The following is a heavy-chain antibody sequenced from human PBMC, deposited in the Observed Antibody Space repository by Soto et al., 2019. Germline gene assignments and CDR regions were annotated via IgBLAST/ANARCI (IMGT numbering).Heavy chain of an antibody. Sequence: EVQLVESGGGVVQPGGSLRLSCAASGFTFSSYSMTWVRQAPGKGLEWVANIKQDGSEKYYVDSVKGRFTISRDNAKNSLYVQMNSLRAEDTAVYYGARGRGMDVWGQGTTVTVSS. CDR3: ARGRGMDV. CDR1: GFTFSSYS. V-gene: IGHV3-7*01. J-gene: IGHJ6*02. CDR2: IKQDGSEK.